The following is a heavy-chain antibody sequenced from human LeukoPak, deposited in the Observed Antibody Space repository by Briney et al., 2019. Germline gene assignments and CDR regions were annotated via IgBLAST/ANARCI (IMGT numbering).Heavy chain of an antibody. J-gene: IGHJ4*02. CDR1: GITLSNYG. CDR3: AKRGVVIRVFLVGFHKEANYFDS. CDR2: ISGSGGGT. Sequence: PGGSLRLSCAVSGITLSNYGMSWVRQAPGKGLEWVAGISGSGGGTNYADSVKGRFTISRDNSKNTLYLQMNSLRAEDTAVYFCAKRGVVIRVFLVGFHKEANYFDSWGRGALVTVSS. D-gene: IGHD3-10*01. V-gene: IGHV3-23*01.